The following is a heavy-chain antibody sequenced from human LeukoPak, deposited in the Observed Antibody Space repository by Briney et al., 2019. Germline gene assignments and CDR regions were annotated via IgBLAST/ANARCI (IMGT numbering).Heavy chain of an antibody. Sequence: GSLRLSCAASGFTFSSYWMSWVRQAPGKGLEWIGSIYYSGSTYYNPSLKSRVTISVDTSKNQFSLKVSSVTAADTAVYYCASSHITGWRWGQGTLVTVSS. J-gene: IGHJ4*02. CDR3: ASSHITGWR. V-gene: IGHV4-39*01. CDR1: GFTFSSYW. D-gene: IGHD1-14*01. CDR2: IYYSGST.